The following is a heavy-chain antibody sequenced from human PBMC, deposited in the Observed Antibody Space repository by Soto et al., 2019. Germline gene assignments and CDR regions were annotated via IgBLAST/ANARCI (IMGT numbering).Heavy chain of an antibody. CDR1: GVTIITYS. Sequence: PGGSLRLSCVASGVTIITYSMMWVRQATGKGLEWVSSISSSSSYIYYADSVKGRFTISRDNAKNSLYLQMNSLRAEDTAVYYCARDLYYYASSGFNYWGQGTLVTVSS. V-gene: IGHV3-21*01. J-gene: IGHJ4*02. CDR2: ISSSSSYI. CDR3: ARDLYYYASSGFNY. D-gene: IGHD3-22*01.